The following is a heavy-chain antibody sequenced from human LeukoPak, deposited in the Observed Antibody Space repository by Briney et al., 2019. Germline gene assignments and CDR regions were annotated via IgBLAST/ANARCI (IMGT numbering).Heavy chain of an antibody. V-gene: IGHV3-30-3*01. J-gene: IGHJ3*02. CDR1: GFTLGTFA. Sequence: PGGSLRLSCAASGFTLGTFAMHWVRQAPGKGLEWVADMSYDGSNKYYADSVKGRFTISSDNSKNTLYLQMNSLRSEDTAVYYCVRGHGGIVVVVRDAFDIWGQGTMVSVFS. CDR2: MSYDGSNK. D-gene: IGHD2-15*01. CDR3: VRGHGGIVVVVRDAFDI.